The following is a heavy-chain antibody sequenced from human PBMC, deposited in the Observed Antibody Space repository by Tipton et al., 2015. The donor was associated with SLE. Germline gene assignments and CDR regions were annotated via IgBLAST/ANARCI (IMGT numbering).Heavy chain of an antibody. V-gene: IGHV4-59*10. CDR2: ISTSGST. CDR1: GGSFSGYY. CDR3: ASLTGNLYYFDY. D-gene: IGHD7-27*01. Sequence: LRLSCAVYGGSFSGYYWSWIRQPAGKALEWIGHISTSGSTDYNPSLKSRVTISVDTSKNQFSLNLRSVTAADTAVYFCASLTGNLYYFDYWGQGTLVTVSS. J-gene: IGHJ4*02.